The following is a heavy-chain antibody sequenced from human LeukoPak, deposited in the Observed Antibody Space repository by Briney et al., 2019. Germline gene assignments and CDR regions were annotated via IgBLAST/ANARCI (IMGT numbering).Heavy chain of an antibody. CDR3: ARHIRGVVPAAGGDLY. D-gene: IGHD2-2*01. V-gene: IGHV4-39*01. J-gene: IGHJ4*02. Sequence: SETLSLTCTVSGGSISSSSYYWGWIRQPPGKGLEWIGSIYYSGRTYYNPSLKSRVTISVDTTKNQFSPKLSSVTAADTAVYYCARHIRGVVPAAGGDLYWGQGTLVTVSS. CDR1: GGSISSSSYY. CDR2: IYYSGRT.